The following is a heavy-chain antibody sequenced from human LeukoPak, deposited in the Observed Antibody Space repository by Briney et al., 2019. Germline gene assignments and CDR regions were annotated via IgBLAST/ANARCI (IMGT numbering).Heavy chain of an antibody. CDR2: ISAYNGNT. Sequence: GASVKVSCKASGYTFTSYGISWVRQAPGQGLEWMGWISAYNGNTNYAQKLQGRVTMTTDTSTSTAYMELWSLRSDDTAVYYCARTRNDYVWGSYRYTNSPHDYWGQGTLVTVSS. CDR3: ARTRNDYVWGSYRYTNSPHDY. D-gene: IGHD3-16*02. J-gene: IGHJ4*02. CDR1: GYTFTSYG. V-gene: IGHV1-18*01.